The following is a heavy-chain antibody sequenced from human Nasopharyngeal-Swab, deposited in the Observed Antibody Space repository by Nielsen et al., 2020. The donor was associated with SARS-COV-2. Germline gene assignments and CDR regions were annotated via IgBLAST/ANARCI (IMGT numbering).Heavy chain of an antibody. J-gene: IGHJ4*02. Sequence: GESLKISCAASGFTFNYFGMHWVRQAPGKGLEWVSAISSRGDYIYYAPSVKGRFTISRDDAKNSLYLQMNSLRAEDTAVYYCARDTPAMFAYWGQGTLVTVSS. CDR2: ISSRGDYI. V-gene: IGHV3-21*01. CDR3: ARDTPAMFAY. CDR1: GFTFNYFG.